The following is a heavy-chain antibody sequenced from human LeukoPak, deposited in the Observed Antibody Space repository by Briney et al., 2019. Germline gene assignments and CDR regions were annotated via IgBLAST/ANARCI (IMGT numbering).Heavy chain of an antibody. CDR3: AKRGVVIRVILVGFHKEAYYFDS. Sequence: GGSLRLSCAVSGITVSNYGMSWVRQAPGKGLEWVAGISGSGGSTNYADSVKGRFTLSRDNPRNTLYLQMNSLRAEDTAVYFCAKRGVVIRVILVGFHKEAYYFDSWGQGALVTVSS. CDR2: ISGSGGST. J-gene: IGHJ4*02. CDR1: GITVSNYG. D-gene: IGHD3-22*01. V-gene: IGHV3-23*01.